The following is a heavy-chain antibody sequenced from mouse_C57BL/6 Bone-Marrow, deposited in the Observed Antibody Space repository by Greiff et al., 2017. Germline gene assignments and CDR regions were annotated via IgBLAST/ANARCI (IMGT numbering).Heavy chain of an antibody. V-gene: IGHV1-55*01. CDR3: ALTTGEVDY. J-gene: IGHJ4*01. CDR1: GYTFTSSW. CDR2: IYPGSGST. D-gene: IGHD1-1*01. Sequence: QVQLQQSGAELVKPGASVKMSCKASGYTFTSSWITWVKQRPGQGLEWIGDIYPGSGSTTYNEKFKSKATLTVDTSSSTAYMQLSSLTSEDSAVYYCALTTGEVDYWGQGTSVTVSS.